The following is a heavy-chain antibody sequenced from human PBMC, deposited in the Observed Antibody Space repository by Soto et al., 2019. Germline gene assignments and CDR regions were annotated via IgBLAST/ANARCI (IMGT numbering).Heavy chain of an antibody. J-gene: IGHJ4*02. CDR2: INQDGSER. CDR3: VCGGNFFVY. D-gene: IGHD3-16*01. Sequence: EVQLVESGGGLVQPGGSLRLPCAASGFTFSTYWMTWVRQPPGKGLAWVASINQDGSERYYVDSVRGRFTISRDNAKNSLYLQMNSLRAEDTAVYYCVCGGNFFVYWGQGTPVTVSP. V-gene: IGHV3-7*01. CDR1: GFTFSTYW.